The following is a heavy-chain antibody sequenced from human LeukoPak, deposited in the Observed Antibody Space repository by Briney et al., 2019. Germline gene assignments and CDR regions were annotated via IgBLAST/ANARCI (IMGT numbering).Heavy chain of an antibody. V-gene: IGHV1-2*06. CDR3: AKGREWELPLDY. D-gene: IGHD1-26*01. CDR2: ITPNSGDT. Sequence: ASVKVSCKASGYTFTGYYLHWVRQAPGQGLEWMGRITPNSGDTNYAHKFQGRVTMTRDTFISTAYMELNSLRAEDTAIYYCAKGREWELPLDYWGQGTLATVSS. CDR1: GYTFTGYY. J-gene: IGHJ4*02.